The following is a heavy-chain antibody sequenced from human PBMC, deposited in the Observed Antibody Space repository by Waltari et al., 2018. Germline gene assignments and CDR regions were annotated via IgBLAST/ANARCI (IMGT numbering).Heavy chain of an antibody. Sequence: QVQLVQSGAEVKKPGASVKVSCKASGYTFTSYDINWVRQATGQGLEWMGWMNPNSGNTGYAQKLQGRVTMTTDTSTSTAYMELRSLRSDDTAVYYCARRGGTMIVASSDLDPWGQGTLVTVSS. CDR3: ARRGGTMIVASSDLDP. V-gene: IGHV1-8*01. CDR1: GYTFTSYD. J-gene: IGHJ5*02. D-gene: IGHD3-22*01. CDR2: MNPNSGNT.